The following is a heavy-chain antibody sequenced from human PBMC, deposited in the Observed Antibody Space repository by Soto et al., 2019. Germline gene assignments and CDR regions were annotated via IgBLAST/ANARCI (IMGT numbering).Heavy chain of an antibody. Sequence: PSETLSLTCTVSGGSISSGGYYWSWIRQHPGKGLEWIGYIYYSGSTYYNPSLKSRVTISVDTSKNQFSLKLSSVIAADTAVHYCARLMTTVTNSDYWGQGTLVTVSS. J-gene: IGHJ4*02. CDR1: GGSISSGGYY. CDR3: ARLMTTVTNSDY. V-gene: IGHV4-31*03. D-gene: IGHD4-17*01. CDR2: IYYSGST.